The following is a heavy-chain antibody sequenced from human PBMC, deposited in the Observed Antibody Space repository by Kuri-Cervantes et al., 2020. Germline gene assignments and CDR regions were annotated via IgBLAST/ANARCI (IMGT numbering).Heavy chain of an antibody. J-gene: IGHJ5*02. V-gene: IGHV3-33*06. Sequence: GESQKISNAASGTIFSNYAMRWVRQAPGKGLEWVAVIWTDGSKIYYAESLKGRFTISRDNSKNTMYLQMNSLRADDTAVYYCANDQGLHWFDPWGQGTLVTVSS. CDR3: ANDQGLHWFDP. CDR2: IWTDGSKI. CDR1: GTIFSNYA.